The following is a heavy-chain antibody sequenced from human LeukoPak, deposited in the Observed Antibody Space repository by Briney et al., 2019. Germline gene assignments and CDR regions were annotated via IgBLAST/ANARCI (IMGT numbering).Heavy chain of an antibody. J-gene: IGHJ4*02. CDR1: AFTISNNG. CDR3: VKGATKISCRPAD. D-gene: IGHD6-6*01. Sequence: AGSLTRSCSASAFTISNNGMGWDRPAQGMVMEWVPGTSDSGGNTYYADSVKGRFSISRDNSKNSLYLQMDSLRVEDTDIYYCVKGATKISCRPADWGQGTLVTVSS. V-gene: IGHV3-23*01. CDR2: TSDSGGNT.